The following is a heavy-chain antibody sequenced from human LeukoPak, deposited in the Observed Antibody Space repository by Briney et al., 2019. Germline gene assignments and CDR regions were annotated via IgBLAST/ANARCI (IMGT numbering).Heavy chain of an antibody. CDR3: ARDPRTVRI. D-gene: IGHD1-1*01. CDR2: IRYDGSNK. CDR1: GFTFSDYY. J-gene: IGHJ4*02. Sequence: QSGGSLRLSCAASGFTFSDYYMSWIRQAPGKGLEWVAFIRYDGSNKYYADSVKGRFTISRDNSKNTLYLQMDSLRVEDTAIYYCARDPRTVRIWGQGTLVTVSS. V-gene: IGHV3-30*02.